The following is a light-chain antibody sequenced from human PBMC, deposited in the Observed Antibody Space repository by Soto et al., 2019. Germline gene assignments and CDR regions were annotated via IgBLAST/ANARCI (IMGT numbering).Light chain of an antibody. J-gene: IGKJ5*01. CDR1: ESISRH. CDR3: QQTYSTLSIT. CDR2: AAS. V-gene: IGKV1-39*01. Sequence: DLQMTQSPSSLSASVGDRVTITCRASESISRHLNWYQQKPGKAPKILIYAASSLQNGVPSRFRGSGSGTDFTLTITNPQPEDFATYYCQQTYSTLSITFGQGTRL.